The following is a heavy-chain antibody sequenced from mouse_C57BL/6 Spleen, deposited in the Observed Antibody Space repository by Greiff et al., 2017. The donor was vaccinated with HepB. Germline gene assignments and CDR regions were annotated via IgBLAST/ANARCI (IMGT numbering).Heavy chain of an antibody. Sequence: DVHLVESGGGLVKPGGSLKLSCAASGFTFSDYGMHWVRQAPEQGLEWVAYISSGSSTIYYADTVKGRFTISRDNAKNTLFLQMTSLRSEDTAMYYCARRAALDYWGKGTTLTVSS. CDR1: GFTFSDYG. CDR3: ARRAALDY. D-gene: IGHD3-1*01. CDR2: ISSGSSTI. V-gene: IGHV5-17*01. J-gene: IGHJ2*01.